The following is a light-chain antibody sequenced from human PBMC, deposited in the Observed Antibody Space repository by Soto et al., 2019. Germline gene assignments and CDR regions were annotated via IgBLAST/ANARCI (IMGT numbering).Light chain of an antibody. J-gene: IGKJ1*01. CDR1: QSVLYSSNNKNY. CDR3: QQYYSTPRT. V-gene: IGKV4-1*01. Sequence: DILMTQSPDSLAVSLGERATINCKSSQSVLYSSNNKNYLAWYQQKPGQPPKLLIYWASTRESGVPDRFSGSGSGTDSTLTISSLQAEDVAVYYCQQYYSTPRTFGQGTKVDVK. CDR2: WAS.